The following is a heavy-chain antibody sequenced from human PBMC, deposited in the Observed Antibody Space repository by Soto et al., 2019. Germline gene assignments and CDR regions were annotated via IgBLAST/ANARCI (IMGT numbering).Heavy chain of an antibody. J-gene: IGHJ6*03. D-gene: IGHD5-12*01. CDR3: ARGFKWLRHYYYYYYMDV. V-gene: IGHV4-59*01. CDR1: GGSISSYY. CDR2: IYYSGST. Sequence: SETLSLTCTVSGGSISSYYWSWIRQPPGKGLEWIGYIYYSGSTNYNPSLKSRVTISVDTSKNQFSLNLSSVTAADTAVYYCARGFKWLRHYYYYYYMDVWGKGTTVTVSS.